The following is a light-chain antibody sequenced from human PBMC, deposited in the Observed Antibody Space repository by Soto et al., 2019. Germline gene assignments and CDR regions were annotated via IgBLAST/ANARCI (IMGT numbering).Light chain of an antibody. CDR3: SSFTSSTTYV. V-gene: IGLV2-14*01. CDR2: DVN. Sequence: QSALTQPASVSGSPGQSITISCTGTNTDVGAYNYVSWYQHHPGKAPKLMIYDVNNRPSGVSNRFSGSKSGNTASLTISGLQAEDEADYYCSSFTSSTTYVFGTGTKVTVL. J-gene: IGLJ1*01. CDR1: NTDVGAYNY.